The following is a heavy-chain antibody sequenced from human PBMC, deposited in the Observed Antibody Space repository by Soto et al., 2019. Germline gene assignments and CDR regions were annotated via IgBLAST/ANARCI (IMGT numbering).Heavy chain of an antibody. CDR1: GITFNNYD. CDR3: VGGVEYTGSLEGS. Sequence: EVQLLESGGGLVPPGGSLTLSCEVSGITFNNYDMSWVRQTAGKGLEWVSAISGNGATTYYADSVKGRFTISRDNYRNILFLQMNSLRVEDTAIYHCVGGVEYTGSLEGSWGQGTLVTVSS. CDR2: ISGNGATT. D-gene: IGHD3-3*01. V-gene: IGHV3-23*01. J-gene: IGHJ5*02.